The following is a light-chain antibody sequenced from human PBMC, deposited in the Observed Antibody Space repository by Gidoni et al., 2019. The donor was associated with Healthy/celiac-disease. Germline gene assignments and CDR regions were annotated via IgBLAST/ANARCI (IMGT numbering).Light chain of an antibody. Sequence: DIVMTQSPLSLPVTPGAPASISCRSSQSLLHSNGYNYLDWYLQKPGQSPQLLIYLGSNRASGVPDRFSGSGSGTDFTLKISRVEAEDVGVYYCMQALQTPFTFGPXTKVDIK. CDR2: LGS. J-gene: IGKJ3*01. CDR3: MQALQTPFT. V-gene: IGKV2-28*01. CDR1: QSLLHSNGYNY.